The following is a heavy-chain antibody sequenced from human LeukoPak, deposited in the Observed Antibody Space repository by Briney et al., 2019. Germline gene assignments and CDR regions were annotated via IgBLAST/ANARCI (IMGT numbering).Heavy chain of an antibody. CDR3: AREYTAMAYDY. CDR2: ISSTSKYI. D-gene: IGHD5-18*01. J-gene: IGHJ4*02. CDR1: EFTFSSYN. V-gene: IGHV3-21*01. Sequence: GGSLRLSCVASEFTFSSYNMNWVRQAPGKGLEWVSSISSTSKYIYYADSVKGRFTISRDNAKNSLFLQMNNLRVDDSAVYYCAREYTAMAYDYWGQGNLVTVSS.